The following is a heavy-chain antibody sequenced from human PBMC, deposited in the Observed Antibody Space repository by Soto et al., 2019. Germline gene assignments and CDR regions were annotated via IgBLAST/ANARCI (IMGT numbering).Heavy chain of an antibody. V-gene: IGHV1-69*13. J-gene: IGHJ6*02. CDR3: ARWRGTVAATHYYYYGMDV. Sequence: GASVKVSCKASGGTFSSYAISWVRQAPGQGLEWMGGIIPIFGTANYAQKFQGRVTITADESTSTAYMELSSLRSEDTAVYYCARWRGTVAATHYYYYGMDVWGQGTTVTVSS. CDR1: GGTFSSYA. CDR2: IIPIFGTA. D-gene: IGHD2-15*01.